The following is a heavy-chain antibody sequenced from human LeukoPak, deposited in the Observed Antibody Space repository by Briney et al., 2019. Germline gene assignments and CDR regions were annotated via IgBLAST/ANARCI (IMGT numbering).Heavy chain of an antibody. D-gene: IGHD3-10*02. CDR3: AELGITMIGGV. V-gene: IGHV3-48*04. CDR2: ISSSGSTI. J-gene: IGHJ6*04. CDR1: GFTFSTYG. Sequence: GGTLRLSCAASGFTFSTYGMNWVRQAPGKGLEWVSYISSSGSTIYYADSVKGRFTISRDNARNSLYLQMNSLRAEDTAVYYCAELGITMIGGVWGKGTTVTISS.